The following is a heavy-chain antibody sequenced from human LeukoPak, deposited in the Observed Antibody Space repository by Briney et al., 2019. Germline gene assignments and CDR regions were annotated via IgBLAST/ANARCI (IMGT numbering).Heavy chain of an antibody. CDR2: ISGSGGST. Sequence: GGSLRLSCAASGFTFSSYGMSWVRQAPGKGLEWVSAISGSGGSTYYADSVKGRFTISRDNSKNTLYLQMNSLRAEDTAVYYCAKGPSGPKIVVVTAIDYWGQGTLVTVSS. CDR1: GFTFSSYG. J-gene: IGHJ4*02. CDR3: AKGPSGPKIVVVTAIDY. D-gene: IGHD2-21*02. V-gene: IGHV3-23*01.